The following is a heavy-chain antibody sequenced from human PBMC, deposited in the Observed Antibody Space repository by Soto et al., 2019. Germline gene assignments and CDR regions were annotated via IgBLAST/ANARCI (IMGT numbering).Heavy chain of an antibody. V-gene: IGHV5-51*01. Sequence: GESLKISCKGSGYSFTSYWIGWVRQMPGKVLEWMGIIYPGDSDTRYSPSFQGQVTISADKSISTAYLQWSSLKASDTAMYYCARSPHIVLVTAIPYGYYFDYWGQGXLVTVYS. CDR1: GYSFTSYW. CDR3: ARSPHIVLVTAIPYGYYFDY. J-gene: IGHJ4*02. D-gene: IGHD2-21*02. CDR2: IYPGDSDT.